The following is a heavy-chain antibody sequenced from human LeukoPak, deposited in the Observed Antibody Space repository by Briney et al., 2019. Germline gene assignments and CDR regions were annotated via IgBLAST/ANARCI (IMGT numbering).Heavy chain of an antibody. CDR2: INHSGST. V-gene: IGHV4-34*01. CDR1: GGSFSGYY. CDR3: ARPQRGGNYLSYYFDY. D-gene: IGHD1-7*01. Sequence: SETLSLTCAVYGGSFSGYYWSWIRQPPGKGLEWIGEINHSGSTNYNPSLKSRVTISVDTSKNQFSLKLSSVTAADTAVYYCARPQRGGNYLSYYFDYWGQGTLVTVSS. J-gene: IGHJ4*02.